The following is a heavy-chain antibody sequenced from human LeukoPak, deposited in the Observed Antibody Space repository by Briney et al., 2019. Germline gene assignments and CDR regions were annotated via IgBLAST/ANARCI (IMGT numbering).Heavy chain of an antibody. Sequence: SETLSLTCTVSGDSFTTNYWSWVRQSPGKGLEWIGYIIYSGSTTYNPSLKSRVTISLDTSKNQFSLKLSSVTAADTAVYYCARDRWFDCWGQGTLVTVSS. CDR2: IIYSGST. CDR1: GDSFTTNY. V-gene: IGHV4-59*01. CDR3: ARDRWFDC. J-gene: IGHJ5*01.